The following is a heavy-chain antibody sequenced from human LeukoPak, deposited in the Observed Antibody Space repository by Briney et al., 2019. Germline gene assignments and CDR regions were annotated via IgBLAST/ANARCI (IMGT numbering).Heavy chain of an antibody. Sequence: SETLSLTCAVYGGSFSGYYWSWIRQPPGKGLEWIGEINHSGSTNYNPSLKSRVTISVDTSKNQFSLKLSSVTAADTAVYYCARVQGNYDFRSGYATHYYYSIAVWGKGTTATVSS. V-gene: IGHV4-34*01. CDR1: GGSFSGYY. CDR3: ARVQGNYDFRSGYATHYYYSIAV. D-gene: IGHD3-3*01. J-gene: IGHJ6*03. CDR2: INHSGST.